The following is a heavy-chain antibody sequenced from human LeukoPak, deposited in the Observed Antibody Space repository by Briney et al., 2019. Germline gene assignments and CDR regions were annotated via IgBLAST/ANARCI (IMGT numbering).Heavy chain of an antibody. Sequence: PSETLSLTCAVYGGSFSCDYWSWIRQPPGKGLEWIGEIDHSGRTNYKPSLKSRVTISVDTSKNQFSLKLNSVTAADTAVYYCARLKCSSTSCFYYYYMDVWGKGTTVTISS. J-gene: IGHJ6*03. CDR1: GGSFSCDY. D-gene: IGHD2-2*01. CDR3: ARLKCSSTSCFYYYYMDV. V-gene: IGHV4-34*01. CDR2: IDHSGRT.